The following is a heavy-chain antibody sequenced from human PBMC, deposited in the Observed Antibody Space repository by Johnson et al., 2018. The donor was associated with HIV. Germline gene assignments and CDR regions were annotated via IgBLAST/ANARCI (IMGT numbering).Heavy chain of an antibody. CDR2: IWKDGQTK. Sequence: VQLVESGGGVAQPGRSLRLSCAASGFTFSSYAMHWVRQAPGKGLEWVAVIWKDGQTKYFADSVKGRFTISRENSKNTLYLQMNSLRAEDTAVYYCARQQPSSVKGAFDIWGQGTMVTVSS. J-gene: IGHJ3*02. V-gene: IGHV3-30*04. CDR3: ARQQPSSVKGAFDI. CDR1: GFTFSSYA. D-gene: IGHD6-13*01.